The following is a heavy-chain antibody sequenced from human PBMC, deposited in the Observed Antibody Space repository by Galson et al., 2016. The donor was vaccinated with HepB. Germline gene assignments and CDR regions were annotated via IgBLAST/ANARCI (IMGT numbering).Heavy chain of an antibody. D-gene: IGHD6-19*01. CDR3: ARVARSGIAWYVFP. CDR1: GDSVSSGHYY. V-gene: IGHV4-61*01. Sequence: SETLSLTCTVSGDSVSSGHYYWSWIRQPPGKGLEWIRYIYYTGSTHYNPSLKSRLTISEDTSKNQFSLNLSSVTTADMAVSFCARVARSGIAWYVFPWGQGTLVTVSS. J-gene: IGHJ5*02. CDR2: IYYTGST.